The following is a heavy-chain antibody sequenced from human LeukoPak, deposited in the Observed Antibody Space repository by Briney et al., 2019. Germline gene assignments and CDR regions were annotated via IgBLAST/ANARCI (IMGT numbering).Heavy chain of an antibody. Sequence: PSETLSLTCTVSRGSISSLYWSWIRQPPGKGLEWIGNIYYTGSTNYNPSLKSRVTISVDTSKNQFSLKLSSVTAVDTAVYYCARGRGYSYGSPLDYWGQGSLVTVSS. D-gene: IGHD5-18*01. CDR1: RGSISSLY. CDR3: ARGRGYSYGSPLDY. CDR2: IYYTGST. J-gene: IGHJ4*02. V-gene: IGHV4-59*11.